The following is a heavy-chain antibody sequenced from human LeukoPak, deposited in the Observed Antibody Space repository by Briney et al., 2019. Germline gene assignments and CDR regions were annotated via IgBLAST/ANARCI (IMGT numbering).Heavy chain of an antibody. J-gene: IGHJ4*02. V-gene: IGHV3-33*01. CDR3: ARDMGAPDYGSYSVDY. D-gene: IGHD4-23*01. Sequence: GGSLRLSCAASGFTFSSYGMHWVRQAPGKGLEWVAVIWYDGSNKYYADSVKGRFTISRDNSKNTLYLQMNSLRAEDTAVYYCARDMGAPDYGSYSVDYWGQGTLVTVSS. CDR2: IWYDGSNK. CDR1: GFTFSSYG.